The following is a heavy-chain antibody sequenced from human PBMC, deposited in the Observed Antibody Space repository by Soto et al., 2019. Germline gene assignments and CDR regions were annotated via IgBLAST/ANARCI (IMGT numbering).Heavy chain of an antibody. Sequence: QLLQSGAEVKKPGASVKVSCKASGYSFSTYDISWLRQAPGQGLEWMGRISPKNGNTDYAQKFQDRVTMTADTSSSTAYMGLRGLRSDDTAIYYCATSYDSGFDPWGQGTLVTVSS. D-gene: IGHD3-3*01. CDR2: ISPKNGNT. J-gene: IGHJ5*02. CDR3: ATSYDSGFDP. V-gene: IGHV1-18*04. CDR1: GYSFSTYD.